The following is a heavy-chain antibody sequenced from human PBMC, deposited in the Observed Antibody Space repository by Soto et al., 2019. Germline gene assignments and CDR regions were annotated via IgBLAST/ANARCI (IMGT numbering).Heavy chain of an antibody. Sequence: PGGSLRLSCAASGFTFSSYGMHWVRQAPGKGLEWMAVISYDGSNKYYADSVKGRFTISRDNSKNTLYLQMNSLRAEDTAVYYCAKVWHYDSSGPNDYWGQGPLVTVSS. CDR3: AKVWHYDSSGPNDY. D-gene: IGHD3-22*01. CDR2: ISYDGSNK. J-gene: IGHJ4*02. V-gene: IGHV3-30*18. CDR1: GFTFSSYG.